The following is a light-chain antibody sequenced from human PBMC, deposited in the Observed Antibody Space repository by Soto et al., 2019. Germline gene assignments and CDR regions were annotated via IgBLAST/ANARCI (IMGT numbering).Light chain of an antibody. J-gene: IGKJ2*01. V-gene: IGKV3-20*01. CDR1: QSVSSSY. CDR3: QQYGRSPPFT. Sequence: ELVLTQSPGTLSLSPGERATLSCRASQSVSSSYLAWYQKKPGQAPRLLIYGASNRDTGIPDRFSGSGSGTDFTLTISRLEPEDFAVYFCQQYGRSPPFTFGQGTKVEIK. CDR2: GAS.